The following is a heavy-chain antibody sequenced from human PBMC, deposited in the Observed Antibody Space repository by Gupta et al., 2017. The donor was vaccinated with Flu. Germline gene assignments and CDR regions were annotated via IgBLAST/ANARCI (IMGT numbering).Heavy chain of an antibody. J-gene: IGHJ4*02. CDR3: ARDSGTYFLNFDY. CDR1: GFSVRSHH. Sequence: EVQLVESGGGWAQPGGSLRLSCAASGFSVRSHHMAWVRQAPGKGLKWVSIIHSGGSTYYADSVKGRFTISRDNLKNTLDLQMNSLTAEDTAVYFCARDSGTYFLNFDYWGQGTLVTVSS. D-gene: IGHD1-26*01. CDR2: IHSGGST. V-gene: IGHV3-66*02.